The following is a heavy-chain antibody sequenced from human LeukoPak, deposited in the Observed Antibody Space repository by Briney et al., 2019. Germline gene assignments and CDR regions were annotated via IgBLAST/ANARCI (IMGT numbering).Heavy chain of an antibody. J-gene: IGHJ4*02. CDR3: ARDXSGDYDSSEIDY. D-gene: IGHD3-22*01. CDR1: GGSISSYY. Sequence: TLXXXCXVSGGSISSYYWSWIRQPPGKGLEWIGYIYYSGSTNYNPSLKSRVTISVDTSKNRFSLKLSSVTAAGTAVYYFARDXSGDYDSSEIDYWGQGTLVTVSS. CDR2: IYYSGST. V-gene: IGHV4-59*01.